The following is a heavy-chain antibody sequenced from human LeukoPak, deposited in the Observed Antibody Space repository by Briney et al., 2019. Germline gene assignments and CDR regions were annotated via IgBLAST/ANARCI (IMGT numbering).Heavy chain of an antibody. CDR2: IYYSGST. CDR1: GGSISSSSYY. Sequence: SETLSLTRTVSGGSISSSSYYWGWIRQPPGKGLEWIGSIYYSGSTYYNPSLKSRATISVDTSKNQFSLKLSSVTAADTAVYYCASRLGYCSGGSCYSKRGYYYYMDVWGKGTTVTVSS. J-gene: IGHJ6*03. V-gene: IGHV4-39*01. CDR3: ASRLGYCSGGSCYSKRGYYYYMDV. D-gene: IGHD2-15*01.